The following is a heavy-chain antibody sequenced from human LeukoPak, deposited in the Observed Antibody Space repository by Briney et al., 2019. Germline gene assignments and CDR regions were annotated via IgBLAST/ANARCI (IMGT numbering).Heavy chain of an antibody. CDR3: ATLYDFWSGYLDY. CDR1: GFTFSDYY. Sequence: GVSLRLSCAASGFTFSDYYMSCIRQAPGKGLEWVSYIISSGSTIYYADSVKGRFTISRDNAKNSLYLQMNSLRAEDTAVYYCATLYDFWSGYLDYWGQGTLVTVSS. D-gene: IGHD3-3*01. V-gene: IGHV3-11*01. CDR2: IISSGSTI. J-gene: IGHJ4*02.